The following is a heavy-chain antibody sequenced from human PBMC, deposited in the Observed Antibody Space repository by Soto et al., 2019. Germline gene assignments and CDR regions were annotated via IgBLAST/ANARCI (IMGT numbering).Heavy chain of an antibody. CDR3: ARERGQQLLGYFQH. J-gene: IGHJ1*01. CDR1: GYTFTSYT. D-gene: IGHD6-13*01. Sequence: ASVKVSCKASGYTFTSYTMHWVRQAPGQRLEWMGWINAGNGNTKYSQKFQGRVTITRDTSASTAYMELSSLRSEDTAVYYCARERGQQLLGYFQHWGQGTVVTVSS. V-gene: IGHV1-3*01. CDR2: INAGNGNT.